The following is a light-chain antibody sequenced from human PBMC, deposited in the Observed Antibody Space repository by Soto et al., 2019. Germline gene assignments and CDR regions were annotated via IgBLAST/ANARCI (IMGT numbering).Light chain of an antibody. J-gene: IGLJ1*01. Sequence: QSALTQPASVSGSPGQSITISCTGTSSDVGGYNYVSWYQHHPGKAPKLLIYDVNNRPSGVSDRFSGSKSGNTAFLTISGLQTEDEADYYCQSYDSGVTGSVFGTGTKLTVL. V-gene: IGLV2-14*01. CDR2: DVN. CDR3: QSYDSGVTGSV. CDR1: SSDVGGYNY.